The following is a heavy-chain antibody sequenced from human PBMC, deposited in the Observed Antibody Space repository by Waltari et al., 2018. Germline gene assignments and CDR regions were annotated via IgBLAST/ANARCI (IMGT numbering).Heavy chain of an antibody. CDR2: IKSKTDGGTT. J-gene: IGHJ5*02. Sequence: EVQLVESGGGLVKPGGSLRLSCADSGFTFSNAWMSWVRQAPGKGLEWVGRIKSKTDGGTTDYAAPVKGRFTISRDDSKNTLYLQMNSLKTEDTAVYYCTTGGPSAHYYDSSGYLAWGQGTLVTVSS. V-gene: IGHV3-15*01. D-gene: IGHD3-22*01. CDR1: GFTFSNAW. CDR3: TTGGPSAHYYDSSGYLA.